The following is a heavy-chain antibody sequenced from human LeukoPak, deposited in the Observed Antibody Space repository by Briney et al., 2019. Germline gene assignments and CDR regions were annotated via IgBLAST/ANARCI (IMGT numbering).Heavy chain of an antibody. CDR1: GFTFSNYG. D-gene: IGHD3-9*01. J-gene: IGHJ4*02. CDR3: ARGFPYDIQTSPGFDY. Sequence: PGRSLRLSCAASGFTFSNYGMHWVRQAPGKGLEWVAVIWSDGSNKHYADSARGRFTISRDNSKNTLYLQMNSLRAEDTAVYYCARGFPYDIQTSPGFDYWGQGTLVTVSS. V-gene: IGHV3-33*01. CDR2: IWSDGSNK.